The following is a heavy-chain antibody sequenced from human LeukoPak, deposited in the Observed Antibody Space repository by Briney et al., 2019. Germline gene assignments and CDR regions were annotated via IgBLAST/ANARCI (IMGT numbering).Heavy chain of an antibody. J-gene: IGHJ4*02. CDR1: GGSISSYY. Sequence: SETLSLTCTVSGGSISSYYWSWIRQPPGKGLEWIGYIYYSGSTNYNPSLKSRVTISVDTSKNQFSLKLSSVTAADTAVYYCAREPPSSGWHSGLHYWGQGTLVTVSS. V-gene: IGHV4-59*01. D-gene: IGHD6-19*01. CDR3: AREPPSSGWHSGLHY. CDR2: IYYSGST.